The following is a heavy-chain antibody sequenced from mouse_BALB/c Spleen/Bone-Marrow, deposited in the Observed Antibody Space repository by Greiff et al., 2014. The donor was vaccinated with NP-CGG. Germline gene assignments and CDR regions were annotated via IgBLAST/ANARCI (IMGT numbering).Heavy chain of an antibody. Sequence: VQLVESGAELMKPGASVKISCKATGYTFSSYWIEWVEQRPGHGLEWIGEILPGSGSIKYNEKFKGKATFTADTSSNTAYMQLSSLTSEDSAVYYCASRYDTMDYWGQGTSVTVSS. CDR2: ILPGSGSI. V-gene: IGHV1-9*01. CDR3: ASRYDTMDY. CDR1: GYTFSSYW. J-gene: IGHJ4*01.